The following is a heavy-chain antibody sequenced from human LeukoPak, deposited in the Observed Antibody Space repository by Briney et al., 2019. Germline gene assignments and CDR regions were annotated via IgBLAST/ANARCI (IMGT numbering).Heavy chain of an antibody. V-gene: IGHV3-23*01. CDR2: ISGSDDST. J-gene: IGHJ4*02. D-gene: IGHD4-17*01. Sequence: GGSLRLSCAASGFTFSSYSMNWVRQAPGKGLEWVSAISGSDDSTYYADSVKGRFTISRDNSNNTLFLQMTSLRAEDTAIYYCTKGRTTTVRFLIDFWGQGTLVTVSS. CDR1: GFTFSSYS. CDR3: TKGRTTTVRFLIDF.